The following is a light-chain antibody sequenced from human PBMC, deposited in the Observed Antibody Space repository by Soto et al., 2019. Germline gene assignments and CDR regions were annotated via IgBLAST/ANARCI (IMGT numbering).Light chain of an antibody. CDR2: TTN. J-gene: IGLJ3*02. V-gene: IGLV1-44*01. CDR3: AAWDDSLNGPV. Sequence: QSVLTQPPSASVTPGQRVSISCSGSSSNIGNNTVNWYQQFPETAPRLLIYTTNQLPSGVPDRFSGSKSGTSASLAISGLQSEDEADYYCAAWDDSLNGPVFGGGTKLTVL. CDR1: SSNIGNNT.